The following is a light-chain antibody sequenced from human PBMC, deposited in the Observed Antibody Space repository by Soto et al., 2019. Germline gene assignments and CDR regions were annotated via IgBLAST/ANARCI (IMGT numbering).Light chain of an antibody. CDR3: QSYDSSLTVV. V-gene: IGLV1-40*01. CDR1: SSNIGAGYD. Sequence: QSVLTQPPSVSGAPGQRVTISCTGSSSNIGAGYDVHWYQQVPGTAPKLLIYGNINRPSGVPDRFSGSKSGTSASLAITGLQADDEADYYCQSYDSSLTVVFGGATKLTVL. J-gene: IGLJ2*01. CDR2: GNI.